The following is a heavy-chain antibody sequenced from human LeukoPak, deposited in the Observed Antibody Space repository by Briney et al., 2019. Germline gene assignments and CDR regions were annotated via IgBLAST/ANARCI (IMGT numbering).Heavy chain of an antibody. D-gene: IGHD5-24*01. J-gene: IGHJ6*03. CDR3: ARRVEMATITGYYYYMDV. CDR2: IYPGDSDT. Sequence: GEPLKISCKGSGYSFTSYWIGWVRQMPGKGLEWMGIIYPGDSDTRYSPSFQGQVTISADKSISTAYLQWSSLTASDTAMYYCARRVEMATITGYYYYMDVWGKGTTVTVSS. CDR1: GYSFTSYW. V-gene: IGHV5-51*01.